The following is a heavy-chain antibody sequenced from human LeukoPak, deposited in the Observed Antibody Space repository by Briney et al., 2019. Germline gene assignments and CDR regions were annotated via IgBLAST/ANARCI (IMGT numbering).Heavy chain of an antibody. CDR3: ARDPRWDADLDH. CDR1: GFTFSRYW. Sequence: PGGSLRLSCAASGFTFSRYWMHWVRQAPGKGLVWVSRINGDGGSTRYADSVKGRFTVSRDNAKDTLYLQMNSLRAEDTAVYYCARDPRWDADLDHWGQGTLVTVSS. CDR2: INGDGGST. D-gene: IGHD1-26*01. V-gene: IGHV3-74*01. J-gene: IGHJ5*02.